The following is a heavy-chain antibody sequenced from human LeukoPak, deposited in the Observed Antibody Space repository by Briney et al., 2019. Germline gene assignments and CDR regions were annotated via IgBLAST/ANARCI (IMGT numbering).Heavy chain of an antibody. Sequence: ASVKVSCKASGYTFTDYFMHWVRQAPGQGLEWMGWINPNSGGTNFAQKFQGRVTMTRDTSISTAYMELSSLTSDDTAVYYCARKPRGSYQYYFDYWGQGTLVTVSS. CDR2: INPNSGGT. V-gene: IGHV1-2*02. D-gene: IGHD1-26*01. J-gene: IGHJ4*02. CDR1: GYTFTDYF. CDR3: ARKPRGSYQYYFDY.